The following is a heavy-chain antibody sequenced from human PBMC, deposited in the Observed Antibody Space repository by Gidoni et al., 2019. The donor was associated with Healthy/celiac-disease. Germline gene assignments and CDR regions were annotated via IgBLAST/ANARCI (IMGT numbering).Heavy chain of an antibody. Sequence: QVQLQQSGPGLVKPSQTLSLTCAISGYSVSSTSAAWNCIRQSPSRGLEWLGRTYYRSKWYNDYAVSVKSRITIYPDTSKNQFSLQLNSVTPEDTAVYYCARATPGYSSSWYGYSSGWYPHNWFDPWGQGTLVTVSS. D-gene: IGHD6-13*01. CDR2: TYYRSKWYN. CDR3: ARATPGYSSSWYGYSSGWYPHNWFDP. CDR1: GYSVSSTSAA. J-gene: IGHJ5*02. V-gene: IGHV6-1*01.